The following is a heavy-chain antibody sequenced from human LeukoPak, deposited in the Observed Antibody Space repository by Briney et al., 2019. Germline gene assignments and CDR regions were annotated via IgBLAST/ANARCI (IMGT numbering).Heavy chain of an antibody. CDR3: ARVERSRWCFDL. J-gene: IGHJ2*01. V-gene: IGHV4-59*01. Sequence: SETLSLTCSVSGGSISSYYWSWIRQPPGKGLEWIGYIHYSGSTNYNPSLTGRVTISVDTSKKQLSLKLTSVTAADTAVYYCARVERSRWCFDLWGRGTLVTVSS. D-gene: IGHD5-24*01. CDR1: GGSISSYY. CDR2: IHYSGST.